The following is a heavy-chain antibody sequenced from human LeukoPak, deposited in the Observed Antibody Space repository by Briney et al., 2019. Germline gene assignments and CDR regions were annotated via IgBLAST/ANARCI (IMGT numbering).Heavy chain of an antibody. Sequence: SETLSLTCTVSGGSISSYNWSWIRQPPGKGLEWIGYIYYSGSTNYNPSLKSRVTISVDTSKNQFSLKLSSETAADTAVYYCARQAGSFAFDIWGQGTMVTVSS. CDR3: ARQAGSFAFDI. V-gene: IGHV4-59*08. J-gene: IGHJ3*02. D-gene: IGHD1-26*01. CDR2: IYYSGST. CDR1: GGSISSYN.